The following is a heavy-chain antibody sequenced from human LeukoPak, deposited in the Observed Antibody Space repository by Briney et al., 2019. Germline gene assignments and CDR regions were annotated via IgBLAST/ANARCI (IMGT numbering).Heavy chain of an antibody. D-gene: IGHD3-22*01. Sequence: PGGSLRLSCAASGSTFSDYYMSWIRRAPGKGLEWVSYISSSGSTIYYADSVKGRFTISRDNAKNSLYLQMNSLRAEDTAVYYCARRGPRYYYYDSSGYLDAFDIWGQGTMVTVSS. J-gene: IGHJ3*02. V-gene: IGHV3-11*04. CDR1: GSTFSDYY. CDR2: ISSSGSTI. CDR3: ARRGPRYYYYDSSGYLDAFDI.